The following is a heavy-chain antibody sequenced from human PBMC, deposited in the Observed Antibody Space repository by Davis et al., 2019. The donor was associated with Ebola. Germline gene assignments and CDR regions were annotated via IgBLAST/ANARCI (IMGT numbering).Heavy chain of an antibody. J-gene: IGHJ6*02. V-gene: IGHV3-30*18. CDR1: GFTFSSYG. CDR2: ISYDGSNK. Sequence: GESLKISCAASGFTFSSYGMHWVRQAPGKGLEWVAVISYDGSNKYYADSVKGRFTISRDNSKNTLYLQMNSLRAEDTAVYYCAKDGSVEGYYYYYGMDVWGQGTTVTVSS. D-gene: IGHD5-24*01. CDR3: AKDGSVEGYYYYYGMDV.